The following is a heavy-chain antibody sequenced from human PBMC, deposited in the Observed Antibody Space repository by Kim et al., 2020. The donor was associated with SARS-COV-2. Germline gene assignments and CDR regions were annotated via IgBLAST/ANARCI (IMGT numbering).Heavy chain of an antibody. J-gene: IGHJ2*01. Sequence: GGSLRLSCAASGFTFSSYAMSWVRQAPGKGLEWVSAISGSGGSTYYADSVKGRFTISRDNSKNTLYLQMNSLRAEDTAVYYCAKDKGHSSSIGWYFDLWGRGTLVTVSS. CDR2: ISGSGGST. CDR1: GFTFSSYA. V-gene: IGHV3-23*01. D-gene: IGHD6-6*01. CDR3: AKDKGHSSSIGWYFDL.